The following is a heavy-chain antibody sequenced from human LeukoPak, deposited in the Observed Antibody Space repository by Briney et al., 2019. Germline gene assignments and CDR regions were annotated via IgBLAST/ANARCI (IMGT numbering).Heavy chain of an antibody. CDR1: GYTFTSYA. CDR2: INAGNGNT. J-gene: IGHJ6*04. Sequence: ASVKVSCKASGYTFTSYAMHWVGQAPGQRLEWMGWINAGNGNTKYSQKFQGRVTITRDTSASTAYMELSSLRSEDTAVYYCARGGSSSGWFYYYYGMDVWGKGTTVTVSS. CDR3: ARGGSSSGWFYYYYGMDV. D-gene: IGHD6-19*01. V-gene: IGHV1-3*01.